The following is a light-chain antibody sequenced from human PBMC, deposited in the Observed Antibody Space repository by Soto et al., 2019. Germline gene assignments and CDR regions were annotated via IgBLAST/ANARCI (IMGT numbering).Light chain of an antibody. CDR1: QSISNW. J-gene: IGKJ1*01. Sequence: DILMTQSPSTLSASVGDRVTITCRASQSISNWLAWYQQKPGKVPKLLIYKASSLESGVPSSFSGSGSGTEFTLTISSLQPYDFATYFCQQYDSYPWTFGQGTKVEIK. V-gene: IGKV1-5*03. CDR3: QQYDSYPWT. CDR2: KAS.